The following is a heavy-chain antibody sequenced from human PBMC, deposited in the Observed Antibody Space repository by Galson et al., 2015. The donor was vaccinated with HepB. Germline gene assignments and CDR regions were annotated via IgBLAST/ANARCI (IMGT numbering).Heavy chain of an antibody. CDR1: GYTFTGYY. J-gene: IGHJ4*02. V-gene: IGHV1-2*04. CDR3: ARGSSWNGNYFDY. Sequence: SVKVSCKASGYTFTGYYMHWVRQAPGQGLEWMGWINLNSGGTNYAQKFQGWVTMTRDTSISTAYMELSRLRSDDTAVYYCARGSSWNGNYFDYWGQGTLGTVSS. D-gene: IGHD6-13*01. CDR2: INLNSGGT.